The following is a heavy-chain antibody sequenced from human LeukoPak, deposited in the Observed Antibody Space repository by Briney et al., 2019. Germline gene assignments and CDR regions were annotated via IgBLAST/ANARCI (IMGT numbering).Heavy chain of an antibody. D-gene: IGHD3-16*01. CDR2: INHSGST. CDR1: GGSFSGYY. J-gene: IGHJ4*02. V-gene: IGHV4-34*10. Sequence: SETLSLTCAVYGGSFSGYYWSWIRQPPGKGLEWIGEINHSGSTNYNPSLKSRITMSVDTSNNHFSLKLSSVTAADTAVYYCARENSVSRPFDYWGQGTLVTVSS. CDR3: ARENSVSRPFDY.